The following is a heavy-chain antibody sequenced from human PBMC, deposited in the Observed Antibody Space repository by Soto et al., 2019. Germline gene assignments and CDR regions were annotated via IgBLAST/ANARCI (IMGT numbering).Heavy chain of an antibody. D-gene: IGHD3-22*01. CDR3: ASKFVYDTRGYYYAY. Sequence: SSVKVSCNASGITFSKYAIHCLRQAPGQRLEWMGVIIPLFGTAKYAHKFQGRVTITADEATGTDYMELSSLRSEDTAVYYCASKFVYDTRGYYYAYWGKGPLVSRS. CDR1: GITFSKYA. V-gene: IGHV1-69*13. J-gene: IGHJ4*02. CDR2: IIPLFGTA.